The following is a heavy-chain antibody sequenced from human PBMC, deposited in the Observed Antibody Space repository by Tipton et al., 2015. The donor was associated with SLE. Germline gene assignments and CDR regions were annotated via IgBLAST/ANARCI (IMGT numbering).Heavy chain of an antibody. CDR2: MSPTTGKT. CDR1: GYTFASFD. V-gene: IGHV1-8*01. Sequence: QVQLVQSGAEVKKPGASVKVSCKASGYTFASFDINWVRQAPGHGLEWMGWMSPTTGKTGSAQKFQGRITLTRDTSMSTAYLELINLRSEDTAIYYCARGLRFTMIQGIEYWGQGTLLSVSS. D-gene: IGHD3-10*01. CDR3: ARGLRFTMIQGIEY. J-gene: IGHJ4*02.